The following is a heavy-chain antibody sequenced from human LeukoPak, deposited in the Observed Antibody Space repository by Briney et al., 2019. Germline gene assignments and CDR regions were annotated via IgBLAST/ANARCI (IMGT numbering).Heavy chain of an antibody. CDR2: INHSGST. V-gene: IGHV4-34*01. J-gene: IGHJ4*02. CDR1: GGSFSGYY. Sequence: SETLSLTCAVYGGSFSGYYWSWIRQPPGKGLEWIGEINHSGSTNYNPSLKSRVTISVDTSKNQFSLKLSSVTAADTAVYCCARAPTPESLAYCGGDCYSEYWGQGTLVTVSS. D-gene: IGHD2-21*02. CDR3: ARAPTPESLAYCGGDCYSEY.